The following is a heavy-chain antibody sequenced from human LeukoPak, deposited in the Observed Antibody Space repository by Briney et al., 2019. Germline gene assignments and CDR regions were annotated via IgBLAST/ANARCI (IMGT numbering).Heavy chain of an antibody. D-gene: IGHD3-10*01. V-gene: IGHV3-30*18. Sequence: PGRSLRISCAASGFTFRSYGMHWVRQAPGKGLEWVAVISYDGSYKDYAESVKGRFTISRDNFKNTLELHMKSLRAEDTAVYYCAKDDTSSGRYYFDYWGQGTLVTVSS. J-gene: IGHJ4*02. CDR2: ISYDGSYK. CDR1: GFTFRSYG. CDR3: AKDDTSSGRYYFDY.